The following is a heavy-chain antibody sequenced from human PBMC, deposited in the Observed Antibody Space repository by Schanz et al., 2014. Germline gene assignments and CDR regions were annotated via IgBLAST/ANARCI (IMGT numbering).Heavy chain of an antibody. J-gene: IGHJ3*02. CDR1: GFTFDKYA. V-gene: IGHV3-23*04. CDR3: AKGRFGELSAFDI. CDR2: IGTSGGT. D-gene: IGHD3-10*01. Sequence: EVQLVESGGGLVQPGKSLRLSCAASGFTFDKYAMHWVRQAPGKGLEWVSTIGTSGGTNYAESVKGRFTISRDNSKNTLYLQMNSLRAEDTAVYYCAKGRFGELSAFDIWGQGTMVTVSS.